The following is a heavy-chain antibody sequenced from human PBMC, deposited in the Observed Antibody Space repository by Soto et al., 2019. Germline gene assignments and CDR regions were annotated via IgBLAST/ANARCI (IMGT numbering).Heavy chain of an antibody. J-gene: IGHJ4*02. D-gene: IGHD3-22*01. Sequence: QVQLQQWGAGLLKPSETLSLTCAVYGGSFSGYYGNWIRQPPGKGLEWIGEINDSGSTNYNPSLKSRVTISVDTSKNHFSLKLRSVTAADTAVYYCARGRQRTQYYYDSSGHLDYWGQGTLVTVSS. V-gene: IGHV4-34*02. CDR2: INDSGST. CDR1: GGSFSGYY. CDR3: ARGRQRTQYYYDSSGHLDY.